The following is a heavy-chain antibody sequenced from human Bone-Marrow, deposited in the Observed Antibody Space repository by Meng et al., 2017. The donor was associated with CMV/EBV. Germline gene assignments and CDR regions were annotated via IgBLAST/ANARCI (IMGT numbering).Heavy chain of an antibody. D-gene: IGHD5-12*01. V-gene: IGHV1-2*02. CDR1: GYTFSDLD. CDR3: ARDTVDNFDY. CDR2: LNTGNGST. J-gene: IGHJ4*02. Sequence: SGKPSGYTFSDLDMHWVRQAPGQGLEWMGWLNTGNGSTSYAQKFQGRVIMTRDASLSTAYMELSSLRSDDTAVYYCARDTVDNFDYWGQGSLVTVSS.